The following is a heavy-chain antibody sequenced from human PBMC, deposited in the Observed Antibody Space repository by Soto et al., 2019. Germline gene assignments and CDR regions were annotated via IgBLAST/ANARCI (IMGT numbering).Heavy chain of an antibody. V-gene: IGHV4-31*03. CDR2: IYYSGST. CDR1: GGYIVRGGYY. Sequence: LSLTCSVSGGYIVRGGYYWSLIKKHPGKGLEWIGYIYYSGSTYYNPSLKSRVTISVDTSKNQFSLKLSSVTAADTAVYYCARGPGGSEELPTASSSYFDYWGQGTLVTVSS. J-gene: IGHJ4*02. CDR3: ARGPGGSEELPTASSSYFDY. D-gene: IGHD1-26*01.